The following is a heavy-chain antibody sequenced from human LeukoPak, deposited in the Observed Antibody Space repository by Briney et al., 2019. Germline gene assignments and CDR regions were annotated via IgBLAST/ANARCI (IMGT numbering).Heavy chain of an antibody. CDR1: GGSISSEY. V-gene: IGHV4-59*01. CDR2: IYYSGST. D-gene: IGHD3-22*01. Sequence: TSETLSLTCTVSGGSISSEYWGWIRQPPGKGLEWIGYIYYSGSTSYNPSLKSRATISVDTSKNQFSLKLSSVTAADTAVYYCAREHYYDSSGPPPGKNLDTKHAFDIWGQGTMVTVSS. CDR3: AREHYYDSSGPPPGKNLDTKHAFDI. J-gene: IGHJ3*02.